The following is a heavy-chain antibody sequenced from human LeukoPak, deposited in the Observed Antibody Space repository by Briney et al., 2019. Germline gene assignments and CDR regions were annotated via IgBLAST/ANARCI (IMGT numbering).Heavy chain of an antibody. CDR2: INSDGSST. CDR1: GFTFSSYW. J-gene: IGHJ4*02. CDR3: ARRHPHYYGSGSYYNQHLDY. D-gene: IGHD3-10*01. V-gene: IGHV3-74*01. Sequence: PGRSLRLSCAASGFTFSSYWMHWVRQAPGKGLVWVSRINSDGSSTSYADSVKGRFTISRDNAKNTLYLQMNSLRAEDTAVYYCARRHPHYYGSGSYYNQHLDYWGQGTLVTVSS.